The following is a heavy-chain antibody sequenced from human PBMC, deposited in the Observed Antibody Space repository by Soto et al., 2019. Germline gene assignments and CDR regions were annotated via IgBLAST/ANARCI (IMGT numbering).Heavy chain of an antibody. V-gene: IGHV3-48*02. Sequence: LVESWGGLVHPGESLRLSCEGSGFRFSDHSMNWVRQAPGQGLQWISYISSNGDITYYADSVKGRFTVSRDNANNALFLQMISLRDDDTSKYYCARVPKGSLVTAWGQGARVTVSS. J-gene: IGHJ4*02. CDR1: GFRFSDHS. CDR2: ISSNGDIT. CDR3: ARVPKGSLVTA. D-gene: IGHD2-21*02.